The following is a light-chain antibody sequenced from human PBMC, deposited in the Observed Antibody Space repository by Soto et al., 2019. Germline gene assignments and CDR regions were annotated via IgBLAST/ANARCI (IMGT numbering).Light chain of an antibody. Sequence: EIVVRQSPGTLALCPGERATLSCRASQSVSSSYLAWYQQKPGQAPRLLIYGASSRATGIPDRFSGSGSGTDFTLTISGLEPEDFAGYYCQQYGSSPRTFGQGTKVDIK. CDR2: GAS. CDR3: QQYGSSPRT. CDR1: QSVSSSY. V-gene: IGKV3-20*01. J-gene: IGKJ1*01.